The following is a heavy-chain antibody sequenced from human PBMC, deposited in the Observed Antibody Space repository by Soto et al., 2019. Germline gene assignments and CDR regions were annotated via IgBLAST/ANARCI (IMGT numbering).Heavy chain of an antibody. D-gene: IGHD6-19*01. Sequence: GGSLRLACAASGVTFNKYGMHWVRQAPGRGLEWVAVIWYDGSNKYYADSVKGRFTISRDNSKNTLYLQMNSLGAEDTAVYYCARGKAISSAYYYFDCWGQGTLVTVSS. CDR3: ARGKAISSAYYYFDC. CDR2: IWYDGSNK. CDR1: GVTFNKYG. V-gene: IGHV3-33*01. J-gene: IGHJ4*02.